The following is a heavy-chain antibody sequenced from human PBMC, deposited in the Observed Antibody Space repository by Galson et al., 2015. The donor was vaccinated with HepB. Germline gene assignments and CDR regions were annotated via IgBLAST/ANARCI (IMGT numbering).Heavy chain of an antibody. Sequence: SLRLSCAASGFTFSSYAMHWVRQAPGKGLEWVAVISYDGSNKYYADSVKGRFTISRDNSKNTLYLQMNSLRAEDTAVYYCARGRGGPPQRVPAAIGGWWYFDLWGRGTLVTVSS. CDR3: ARGRGGPPQRVPAAIGGWWYFDL. V-gene: IGHV3-30*04. CDR2: ISYDGSNK. D-gene: IGHD2-2*01. J-gene: IGHJ2*01. CDR1: GFTFSSYA.